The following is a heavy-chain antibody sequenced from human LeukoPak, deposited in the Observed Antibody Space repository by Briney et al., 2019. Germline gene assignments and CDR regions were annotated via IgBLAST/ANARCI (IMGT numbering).Heavy chain of an antibody. CDR2: INQDGSEK. Sequence: PGGSLRLSCAVSGITFSSFWMSWVRQAPGKGLEWVANINQDGSEKYYLDSVKGRFTISKDNAKNSLHLQMNSLRAEDTAVYYCAKRPHGGSANDWGQGTLVTVSS. V-gene: IGHV3-7*03. CDR1: GITFSSFW. D-gene: IGHD4-23*01. J-gene: IGHJ4*02. CDR3: AKRPHGGSAND.